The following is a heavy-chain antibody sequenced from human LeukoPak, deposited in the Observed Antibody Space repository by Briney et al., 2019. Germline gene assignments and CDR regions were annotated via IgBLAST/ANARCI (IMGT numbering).Heavy chain of an antibody. CDR1: GFTFSSYS. J-gene: IGHJ4*02. V-gene: IGHV3-48*01. Sequence: TGGSLRLSCAASGFTFSSYSMNWVRQAPGKGLEWVSYISSSSSTIYYADSVKGRFTISRDNAKNSLYLQMNSLRAEDTAVYYCARDLFVNWAFRVGAKGYWGQGTLVTVSS. D-gene: IGHD1-26*01. CDR2: ISSSSSTI. CDR3: ARDLFVNWAFRVGAKGY.